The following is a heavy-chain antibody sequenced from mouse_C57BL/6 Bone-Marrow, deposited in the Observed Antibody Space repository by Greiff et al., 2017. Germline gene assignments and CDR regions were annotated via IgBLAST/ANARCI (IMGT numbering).Heavy chain of an antibody. Sequence: VKLVESGPGLVAPSQSLSITCTVSGFSLTSYGVHWVRQPPGKGLEWLVVIWSDGSTTYNSALKSRLSISKANSKSQVFLKMNSLQTDDTAMYYCARHGNYLYYAIDYWGQGTSVTVSS. CDR1: GFSLTSYG. CDR2: IWSDGST. D-gene: IGHD2-1*01. V-gene: IGHV2-6-1*01. J-gene: IGHJ4*01. CDR3: ARHGNYLYYAIDY.